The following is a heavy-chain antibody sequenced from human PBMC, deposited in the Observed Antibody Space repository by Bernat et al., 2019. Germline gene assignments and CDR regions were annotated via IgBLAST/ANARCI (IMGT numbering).Heavy chain of an antibody. D-gene: IGHD5-12*01. V-gene: IGHV4-34*01. J-gene: IGHJ4*02. CDR1: GGSFSGYY. Sequence: QVQLQQWGAGLLKSPETLSLTCAVYGGSFSGYYWSWIRQPPGKGLEWIGEINHSGSTKYNPSLKSRVTISVDTSKNQFSLKLSSVTAADTAIYYCARSQMSGYDDGHGSWGQGTLVTVSS. CDR3: ARSQMSGYDDGHGS. CDR2: INHSGST.